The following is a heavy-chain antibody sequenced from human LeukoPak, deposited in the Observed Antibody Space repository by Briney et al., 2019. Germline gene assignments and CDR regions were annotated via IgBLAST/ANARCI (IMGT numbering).Heavy chain of an antibody. CDR1: GYTFTSYG. CDR3: ARDQEAFDY. Sequence: ASVKVSCKASGYTFTSYGISWVRQAPGQGLEWMGWISAYNGNTNYAQKLQGRVTVTRDTSTSTVHMELSGLRSEDTAVYYCARDQEAFDYWGQGILVTVSS. V-gene: IGHV1-18*01. CDR2: ISAYNGNT. J-gene: IGHJ4*02.